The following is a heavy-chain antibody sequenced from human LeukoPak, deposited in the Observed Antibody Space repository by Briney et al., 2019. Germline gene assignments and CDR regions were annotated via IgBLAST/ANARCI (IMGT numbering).Heavy chain of an antibody. V-gene: IGHV3-53*01. CDR1: GFTFSINY. Sequence: PGGSLSLSCAASGFTFSINYMSWVRQAPGEGLEWVSVIYSGGSTYYADSVKGRFTISRDNSKNTLYLQMNSLRAEDTAVYYCARGRGTYYFDYWGQGTLVTVSS. D-gene: IGHD3-10*01. CDR3: ARGRGTYYFDY. CDR2: IYSGGST. J-gene: IGHJ4*02.